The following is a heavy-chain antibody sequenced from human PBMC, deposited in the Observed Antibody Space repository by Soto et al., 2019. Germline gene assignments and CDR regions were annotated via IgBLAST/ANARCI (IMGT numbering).Heavy chain of an antibody. CDR3: ARDPLWGTAMVLWYFDL. V-gene: IGHV3-30-3*01. J-gene: IGHJ2*01. D-gene: IGHD5-18*01. CDR2: ISYDGSNK. Sequence: QVQLVESGGGVVQPGRSLRLSCAASGFTFSSYAMHWVRQAPGKGLGWGAVISYDGSNKYYADSVKGRFTISRDNAKNTLYLQMNSLRAEDTAVYYCARDPLWGTAMVLWYFDLWGRGTLVTVSS. CDR1: GFTFSSYA.